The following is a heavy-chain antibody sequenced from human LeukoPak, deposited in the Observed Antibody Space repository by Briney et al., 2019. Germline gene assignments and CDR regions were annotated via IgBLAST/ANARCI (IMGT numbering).Heavy chain of an antibody. D-gene: IGHD1-14*01. CDR1: LDSTTSNF. CDR2: VHRSGSP. V-gene: IGHV4-4*02. Sequence: SETLSLTCTVSLDSTTSNFWSWVRQPPGKGLEWIGEVHRSGSPNYNPSLQSRVTISIDRSRNQIALELSSVTAADTAVYYCAREILGGFNPGAYWGQGTLVTVSS. CDR3: AREILGGFNPGAY. J-gene: IGHJ4*02.